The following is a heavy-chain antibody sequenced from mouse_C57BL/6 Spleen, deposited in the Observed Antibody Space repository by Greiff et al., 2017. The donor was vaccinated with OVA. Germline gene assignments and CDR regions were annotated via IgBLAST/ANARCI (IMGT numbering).Heavy chain of an antibody. Sequence: LVESGAELVRPGASVTLSCKASGYTFTDYEMHWVKQTPVHGLEWIGAIDPETGGTAYNQKFKGKAILTADKSSSTAYMELRSLTSEDSAVYYCTRGNYGSSSAWFAYWGQGTLVTVSA. CDR2: IDPETGGT. J-gene: IGHJ3*01. CDR3: TRGNYGSSSAWFAY. V-gene: IGHV1-15*01. CDR1: GYTFTDYE. D-gene: IGHD1-1*01.